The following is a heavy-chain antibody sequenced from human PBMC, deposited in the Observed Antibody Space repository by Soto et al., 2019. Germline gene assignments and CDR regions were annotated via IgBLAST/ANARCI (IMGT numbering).Heavy chain of an antibody. J-gene: IGHJ6*02. CDR3: APLSVSLSGPYGIHV. CDR1: GYSFSSSDYY. CDR2: MFYSGLT. D-gene: IGHD2-15*01. V-gene: IGHV4-39*01. Sequence: XETLCLTCSVSGYSFSSSDYYWAWIRQPPGKGLEWIGSMFYSGLTYYNPSLKSRVTLSVDTSKNQFSVRLNSVTAADTAVYYCAPLSVSLSGPYGIHVWGQGTTVTVSS.